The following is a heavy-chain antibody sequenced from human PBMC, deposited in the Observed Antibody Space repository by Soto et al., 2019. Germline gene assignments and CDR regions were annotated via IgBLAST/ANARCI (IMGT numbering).Heavy chain of an antibody. CDR3: AGQTFAIAAASYGRSNWFDP. V-gene: IGHV4-39*01. J-gene: IGHJ5*02. CDR1: GGSITSSSHF. CDR2: IYFTGNT. Sequence: PSETLSLTCTVSGGSITSSSHFWGWVRQPPGKGLEWIGTIYFTGNTYYTPSLKSRLTMSIDTSKSEFSLSLIAVTAADTAVYYCAGQTFAIAAASYGRSNWFDPWGPGTLVTVSS. D-gene: IGHD6-25*01.